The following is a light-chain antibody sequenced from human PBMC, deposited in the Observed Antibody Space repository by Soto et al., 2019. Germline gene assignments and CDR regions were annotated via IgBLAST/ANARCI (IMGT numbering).Light chain of an antibody. CDR1: QSVSSN. V-gene: IGKV3-15*01. CDR2: GAS. CDR3: QQYNNWPPCT. Sequence: EIVMTQSPATLSVSPGERATLSCRASQSVSSNLAWYRQKPGQAPRLLIYGASTRAIGIPARFSGSGSGTEFTLTISSLQSEDSAVYYCQQYNNWPPCTFGQGTKLEIK. J-gene: IGKJ2*02.